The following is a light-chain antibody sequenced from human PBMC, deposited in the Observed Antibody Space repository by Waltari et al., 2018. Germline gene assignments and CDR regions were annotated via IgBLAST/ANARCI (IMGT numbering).Light chain of an antibody. Sequence: YQQPPGRAPKLIIYDVTRRPSGVSSRLSGSRSGNTASLTISGLQAEDEADYYCSSYTTDSVVIFGGGTEVTVL. J-gene: IGLJ2*01. CDR2: DVT. V-gene: IGLV2-14*03. CDR3: SSYTTDSVVI.